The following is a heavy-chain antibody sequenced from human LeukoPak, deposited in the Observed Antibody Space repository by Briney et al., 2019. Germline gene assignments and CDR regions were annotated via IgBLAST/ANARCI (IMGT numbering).Heavy chain of an antibody. V-gene: IGHV4-34*01. J-gene: IGHJ1*01. Sequence: SETLSLTCAVYGGSFSGYYWSWIRQPPGKGLEWIGEINHSGSTNYNSSLKSRVTISVDTSKNQFSLKLSSVTAADTAVYYCARTSIAVAGTTRKYFQHWGQGTLVTVSS. D-gene: IGHD6-19*01. CDR2: INHSGST. CDR1: GGSFSGYY. CDR3: ARTSIAVAGTTRKYFQH.